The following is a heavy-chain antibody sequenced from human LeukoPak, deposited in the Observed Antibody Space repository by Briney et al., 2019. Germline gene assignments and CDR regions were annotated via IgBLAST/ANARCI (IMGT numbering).Heavy chain of an antibody. V-gene: IGHV1-2*06. CDR1: GYTFTGYY. Sequence: LWASVKVSCKASGYTFTGYYMHWVRQAPGQGLEWMGRINPNSGGTNYAQKFQGRVTMTRDTSISTAYTELSRLRSDDTAVYYCASWGSTGSSFDYWGQGTLVTVSS. CDR2: INPNSGGT. D-gene: IGHD6-6*01. J-gene: IGHJ4*02. CDR3: ASWGSTGSSFDY.